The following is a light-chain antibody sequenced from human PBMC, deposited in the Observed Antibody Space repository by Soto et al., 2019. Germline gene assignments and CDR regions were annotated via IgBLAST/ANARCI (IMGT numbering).Light chain of an antibody. V-gene: IGLV2-14*01. J-gene: IGLJ1*01. Sequence: QSALTQTPCVSLSPGQSITISCSGTSSDVGGYNYVSWYQQHPGKAPKLMIYEVSNRPSGVSNRFSGSKSGNTASLTISGLQAEDEADYYCSSYTSSSTPYVFGTGTKVTDL. CDR1: SSDVGGYNY. CDR3: SSYTSSSTPYV. CDR2: EVS.